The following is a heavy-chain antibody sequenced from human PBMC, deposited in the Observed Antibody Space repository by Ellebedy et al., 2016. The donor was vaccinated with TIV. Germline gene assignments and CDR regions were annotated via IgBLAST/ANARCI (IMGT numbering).Heavy chain of an antibody. V-gene: IGHV3-48*03. CDR1: GFTFGNYE. CDR3: VRAPQSDGWIAHFDY. J-gene: IGHJ4*02. D-gene: IGHD5-24*01. Sequence: GESLKISCTVSGFTFGNYEMNWIRQAPGKGLEWVSYISSSGSSRYYASSVQGRFSIFRDNANDSLVLHMHPLRVEDTALYYCVRAPQSDGWIAHFDYWGRGTLVTVAS. CDR2: ISSSGSSR.